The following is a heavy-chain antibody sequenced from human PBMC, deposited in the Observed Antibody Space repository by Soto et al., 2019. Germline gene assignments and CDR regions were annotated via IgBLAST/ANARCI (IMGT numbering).Heavy chain of an antibody. Sequence: RGSLRLSCAASGFTFSSYAMSWVRQAPGKGLEWVSAISGSGGSTYYADSVKGRFTISRDNSKNTLYLQMNSLRAEDTAVYYCAKDYLISITMVRGPTGTWGQGTLVTVSS. CDR2: ISGSGGST. CDR1: GFTFSSYA. J-gene: IGHJ5*02. D-gene: IGHD3-10*01. V-gene: IGHV3-23*01. CDR3: AKDYLISITMVRGPTGT.